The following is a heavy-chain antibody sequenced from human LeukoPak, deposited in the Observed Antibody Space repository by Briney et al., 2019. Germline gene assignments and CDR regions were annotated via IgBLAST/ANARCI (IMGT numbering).Heavy chain of an antibody. D-gene: IGHD2-15*01. J-gene: IGHJ5*02. CDR3: AREGCSGGSCYHNWFDP. Sequence: PGGSLRLSCAASGFTFSSYWMSWVRQATGKGLEWVANINQDGSEKYYVDSVKGRFTISRDNAKNSLYLQMNSLRAEDTAVYYCAREGCSGGSCYHNWFDPWGQGTLVTVSS. V-gene: IGHV3-7*01. CDR2: INQDGSEK. CDR1: GFTFSSYW.